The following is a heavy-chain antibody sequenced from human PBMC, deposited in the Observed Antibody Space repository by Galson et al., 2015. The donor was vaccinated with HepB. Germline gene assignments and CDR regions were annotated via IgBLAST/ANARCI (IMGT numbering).Heavy chain of an antibody. CDR2: ISYDGSNK. D-gene: IGHD2-2*01. Sequence: SLRLSCAASGFTFSSYGMHWVRQAPGKGLEWVAVISYDGSNKYYADSAKGRFTISRDNSKNTLYLQMNSLRAEDTAVYYCAKTLSDCSSTSCYVVGMDVWGQGTTVTVSS. V-gene: IGHV3-30*18. CDR3: AKTLSDCSSTSCYVVGMDV. J-gene: IGHJ6*02. CDR1: GFTFSSYG.